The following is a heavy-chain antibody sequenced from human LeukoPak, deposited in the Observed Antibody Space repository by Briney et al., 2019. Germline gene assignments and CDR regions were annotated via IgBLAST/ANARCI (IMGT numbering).Heavy chain of an antibody. CDR2: ISGSGGST. Sequence: GGSLRLSCAASGFTFSSYAMSWVRQAPGKGLEWVSAISGSGGSTHYADSVKGRFTISRDNSKNTLYLQMNSLRAEDTAVYYCAKDSIVGATTIDDYFDYWGQGTLVTVSS. V-gene: IGHV3-23*01. D-gene: IGHD1-26*01. CDR1: GFTFSSYA. J-gene: IGHJ4*02. CDR3: AKDSIVGATTIDDYFDY.